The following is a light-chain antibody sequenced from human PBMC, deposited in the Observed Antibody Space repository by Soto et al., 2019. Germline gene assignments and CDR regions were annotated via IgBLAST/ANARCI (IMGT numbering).Light chain of an antibody. J-gene: IGLJ2*01. CDR3: GTWDSSLRAVV. CDR2: ANN. V-gene: IGLV1-51*01. CDR1: SSNIGNNY. Sequence: QSVLTQPPSVSGAPGQKVTISCSGSSSNIGNNYVYWYQQLPGTAPKLLIYANNKRPSGIPDRFSGSTSGTSATLGITGLQSRDEADYYCGTWDSSLRAVVFGGGTKLTVL.